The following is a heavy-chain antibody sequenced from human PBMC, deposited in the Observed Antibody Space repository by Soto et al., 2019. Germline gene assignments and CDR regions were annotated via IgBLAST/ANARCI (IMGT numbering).Heavy chain of an antibody. Sequence: QVQLVQSGAEVKKPGASVKVSCKASVYTFTSYDINWVLHATVQGLAWMGWMNPNSGNTGYAHKFQGRVTMTRNTCIITAYRDLSSLSFEDTAVYYCARVKPYYDFCSGYYKLRRVLGAFDIWGQGKMENVST. D-gene: IGHD3-3*01. CDR1: VYTFTSYD. CDR2: MNPNSGNT. J-gene: IGHJ3*02. CDR3: ARVKPYYDFCSGYYKLRRVLGAFDI. V-gene: IGHV1-8*01.